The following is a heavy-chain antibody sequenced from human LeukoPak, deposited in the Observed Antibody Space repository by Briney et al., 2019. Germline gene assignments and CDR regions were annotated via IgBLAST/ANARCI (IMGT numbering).Heavy chain of an antibody. V-gene: IGHV3-33*01. D-gene: IGHD3-10*01. CDR1: GFTFSTYG. CDR3: ARGSGYFGPGSNYQFDY. Sequence: GGSLRLSCAASGFTFSTYGMHWVRQAPGKGLEWVAVIWSDGSNKFYADSVKGRFTVSRDNAKNSLYLQMNSLRDEDTAVYYCARGSGYFGPGSNYQFDYWGQGSLVTVSS. J-gene: IGHJ4*02. CDR2: IWSDGSNK.